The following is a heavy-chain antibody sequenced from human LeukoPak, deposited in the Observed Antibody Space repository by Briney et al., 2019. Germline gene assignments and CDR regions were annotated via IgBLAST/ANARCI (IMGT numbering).Heavy chain of an antibody. D-gene: IGHD5-24*01. V-gene: IGHV3-7*05. CDR1: GFTFSNYW. J-gene: IGHJ5*02. CDR3: ARASKPWLQLT. CDR2: IKEDGSEK. Sequence: PGGSLRLSCAASGFTFSNYWMIWVRQAQGKGLEWVGNIKEDGSEKRYADSVRGRFPISRDNAQTSIYLQMNSLRAEDTAVYYCARASKPWLQLTWGQGTLVTVSS.